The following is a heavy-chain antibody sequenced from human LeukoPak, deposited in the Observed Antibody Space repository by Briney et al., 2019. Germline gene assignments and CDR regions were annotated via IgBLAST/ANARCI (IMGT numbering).Heavy chain of an antibody. V-gene: IGHV3-30*09. J-gene: IGHJ4*02. CDR3: AKDHAGSGRAFEY. D-gene: IGHD3-10*01. Sequence: GTSLRLSCATSGFTFRMSGVHWVRQAPVKALEWVALMWSDGIKSYYADSVKVRFAVSRDTSKDIVYLQMNSLSADDTGIYYCAKDHAGSGRAFEYWGQGTLLTVSS. CDR2: MWSDGIKS. CDR1: GFTFRMSG.